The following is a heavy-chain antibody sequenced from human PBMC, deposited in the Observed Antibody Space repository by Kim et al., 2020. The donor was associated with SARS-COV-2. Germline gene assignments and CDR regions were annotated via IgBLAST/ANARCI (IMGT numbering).Heavy chain of an antibody. J-gene: IGHJ4*02. CDR2: ISYDGSNK. Sequence: GGSLRLSCAASGFTFSSYAMHWVRQAPGKGLEWVAVISYDGSNKYYADSVKGRFTISRDNSKNTLYLQMNSLRAEDTAVYYCARDWGGFGDPDDDYWGQGTLVTVSS. CDR1: GFTFSSYA. V-gene: IGHV3-30-3*01. D-gene: IGHD3-10*01. CDR3: ARDWGGFGDPDDDY.